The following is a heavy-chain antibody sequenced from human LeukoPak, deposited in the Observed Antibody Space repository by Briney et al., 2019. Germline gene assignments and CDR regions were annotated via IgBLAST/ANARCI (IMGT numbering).Heavy chain of an antibody. D-gene: IGHD5-24*01. CDR3: ARVGKRWLQFGY. V-gene: IGHV4-61*01. CDR2: IYYSGST. Sequence: SETLSLTCNVSGGSVSSGSYYWSWIRQPPGKGLEWIGYIYYSGSTNYNPSLKSRVTISVDTSKNQFSLKLSSVTAADTAVYYCARVGKRWLQFGYWGQGTLVTVSS. J-gene: IGHJ4*02. CDR1: GGSVSSGSYY.